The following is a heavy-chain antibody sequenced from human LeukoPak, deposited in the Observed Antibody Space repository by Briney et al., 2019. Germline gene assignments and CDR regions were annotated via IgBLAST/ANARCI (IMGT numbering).Heavy chain of an antibody. V-gene: IGHV3-23*01. J-gene: IGHJ4*03. CDR1: GFTFSTYT. D-gene: IGHD6-6*01. Sequence: PGGSLRLSCAASGFTFSTYTMSWVRQAPGEGLEWVSAVSGTGGNVFYADAVKGRVTISRDNSKNTLYLQMNSLRAEDTALYYCAKSLAPRVGLVVVTAYFDSWGQGTLVTVSS. CDR2: VSGTGGNV. CDR3: AKSLAPRVGLVVVTAYFDS.